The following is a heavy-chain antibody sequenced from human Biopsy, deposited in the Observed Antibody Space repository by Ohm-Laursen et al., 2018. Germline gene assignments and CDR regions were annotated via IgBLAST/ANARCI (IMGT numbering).Heavy chain of an antibody. Sequence: TLSLTCAVSGVSISSYFWSWIRQPLGKGLEWIGYVSYSGNTKYNPSLKSRVIISADTSKNQFSLKLSSVTAADTAVYYCAKNLAVSSYALDIWGQGTMVTVSS. V-gene: IGHV4-59*08. CDR3: AKNLAVSSYALDI. J-gene: IGHJ3*02. CDR1: GVSISSYF. CDR2: VSYSGNT. D-gene: IGHD2/OR15-2a*01.